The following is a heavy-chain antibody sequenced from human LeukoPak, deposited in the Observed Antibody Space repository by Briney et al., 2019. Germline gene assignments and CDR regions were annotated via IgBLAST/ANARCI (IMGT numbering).Heavy chain of an antibody. CDR3: ARDSSSIYYYYGMDV. J-gene: IGHJ6*01. CDR1: GYTFTSYA. V-gene: IGHV7-4-1*02. Sequence: ASVKVSCKASGYTFTSYAMNWVRQAPGQGLEWMGWINTNTGNPTYAQGFTGRFVFSLDTSVSTAYLQISSLKAEDTAVYYCARDSSSIYYYYGMDVWGKGPRSPSPQ. CDR2: INTNTGNP. D-gene: IGHD6-6*01.